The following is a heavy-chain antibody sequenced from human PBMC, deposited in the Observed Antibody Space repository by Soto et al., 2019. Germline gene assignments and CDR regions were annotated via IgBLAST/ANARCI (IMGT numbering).Heavy chain of an antibody. Sequence: SDTLYLACTVSGASMNSYHWSWILKHAGKGLEWIGHIHSSGSTNYNPSLKGRVTMSVDTSKNQFSLRLMSLTAADTAVYYCARDQGVAAAGITWFDLWGQGSLVTVS. J-gene: IGHJ5*02. CDR2: IHSSGST. CDR1: GASMNSYH. D-gene: IGHD6-13*01. V-gene: IGHV4-4*07. CDR3: ARDQGVAAAGITWFDL.